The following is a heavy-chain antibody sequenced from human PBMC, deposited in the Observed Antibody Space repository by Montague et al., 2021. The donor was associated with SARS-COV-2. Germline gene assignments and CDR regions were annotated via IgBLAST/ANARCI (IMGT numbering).Heavy chain of an antibody. D-gene: IGHD6-13*01. Sequence: SETLSLTCSVSGGSITDRTYYWGCIRQSPGKGLGWIGAINYSGTTYYNPSLKSRVTISLDTAKNQFSLKMTSVTAADTAVYYCARHWGIAAAGNWGQGTLGTVSS. V-gene: IGHV4-39*01. CDR3: ARHWGIAAAGN. J-gene: IGHJ4*02. CDR1: GGSITDRTYY. CDR2: INYSGTT.